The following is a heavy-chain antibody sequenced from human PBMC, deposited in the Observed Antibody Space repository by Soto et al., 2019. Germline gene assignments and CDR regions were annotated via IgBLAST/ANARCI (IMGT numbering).Heavy chain of an antibody. CDR3: ARAYHDYGDYWFDP. V-gene: IGHV3-11*04. CDR2: ISSSGDTI. D-gene: IGHD4-17*01. J-gene: IGHJ5*02. Sequence: GGSLRLSCAAPGFTLSGYNMNWIRQAPGKGLEWVSYISSSGDTIYYADSVKGRFTISRDNTKNSLYLQMNSLRAEDTAVYYCARAYHDYGDYWFDPWGQGTLVTVSS. CDR1: GFTLSGYN.